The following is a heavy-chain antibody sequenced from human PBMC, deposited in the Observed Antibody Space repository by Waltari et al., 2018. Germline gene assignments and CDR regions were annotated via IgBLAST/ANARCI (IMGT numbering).Heavy chain of an antibody. Sequence: QVQLVQSGAEVKKPGSSVKVSCKASGGTFSSYAISWVRQAPGHGLEWMGEILPIFGTANYAQKFQGRVTITADESTSTAYMELSSLRSEDTAVYYCARKWELLNLAFDIWGQGTMVTVSS. D-gene: IGHD1-26*01. CDR2: ILPIFGTA. V-gene: IGHV1-69*12. CDR3: ARKWELLNLAFDI. CDR1: GGTFSSYA. J-gene: IGHJ3*02.